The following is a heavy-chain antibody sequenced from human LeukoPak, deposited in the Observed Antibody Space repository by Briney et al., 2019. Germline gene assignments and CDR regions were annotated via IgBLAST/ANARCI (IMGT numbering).Heavy chain of an antibody. D-gene: IGHD3-16*01. CDR1: GYSFTRNG. Sequence: ASVKVSCKPSGYSFTRNGISWVRQAPRQGLEWMAWISANSGNTNYAQNFQDRVTLTTDTSTSTAYMELRSLRSDDTAVYYCARDVNYAFDYWGQGTLVTVSS. J-gene: IGHJ4*02. CDR2: ISANSGNT. CDR3: ARDVNYAFDY. V-gene: IGHV1-18*01.